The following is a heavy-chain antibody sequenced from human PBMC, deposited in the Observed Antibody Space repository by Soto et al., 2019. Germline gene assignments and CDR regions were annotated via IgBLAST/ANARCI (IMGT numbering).Heavy chain of an antibody. CDR1: GGSITGFY. D-gene: IGHD6-19*01. Sequence: PSETLSLTCTVSGGSITGFYWTWIRQPAGKGLEWTGRIYASGSTNYNPSLKSRVTMSVDTSKNQFSLKLNSMTAADTAVYYCAREESSGAYDYWGQRTLVTVS. CDR2: IYASGST. CDR3: AREESSGAYDY. J-gene: IGHJ4*02. V-gene: IGHV4-4*07.